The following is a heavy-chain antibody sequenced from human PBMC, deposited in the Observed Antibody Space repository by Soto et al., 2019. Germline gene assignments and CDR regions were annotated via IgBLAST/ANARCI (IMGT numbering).Heavy chain of an antibody. CDR1: GGSISSYY. D-gene: IGHD2-2*01. J-gene: IGHJ5*02. V-gene: IGHV4-59*08. Sequence: SETLSLTCTVSGGSISSYYWSWIRQPPGKGLEWIGYIYYSGSTNYNPSLKSRVTISVDTSKNQFSLKLSSVTAADTAVYYCARGIVLLPAAIYNWFDPWGQGTLVTVSS. CDR3: ARGIVLLPAAIYNWFDP. CDR2: IYYSGST.